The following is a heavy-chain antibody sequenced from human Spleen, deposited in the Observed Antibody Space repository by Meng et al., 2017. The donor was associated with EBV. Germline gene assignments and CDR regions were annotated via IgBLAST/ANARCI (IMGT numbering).Heavy chain of an antibody. CDR3: TRLPSNTVATRFDY. CDR2: IYYSGST. D-gene: IGHD4-23*01. Sequence: QPHPDAGPGLVQPSGTPSFTCTGSGGSISSSSYSCGWIRQSPGKGLEWIGSIYYSGSTYCNPSLKSRVTISVDTSKNQFSLKLSSVTAADTAMYYCTRLPSNTVATRFDYWGQGTLVTVSS. J-gene: IGHJ4*02. V-gene: IGHV4-39*01. CDR1: GGSISSSSYS.